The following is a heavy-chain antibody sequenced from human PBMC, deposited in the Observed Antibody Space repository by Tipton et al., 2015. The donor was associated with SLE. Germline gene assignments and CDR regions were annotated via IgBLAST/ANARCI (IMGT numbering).Heavy chain of an antibody. D-gene: IGHD3-22*01. J-gene: IGHJ4*02. V-gene: IGHV3-15*05. CDR1: GLTSTKAW. CDR3: STNYYDSGYKSYFDY. CDR2: IKSKADGGTT. Sequence: SLRLSCAASGLTSTKAWMNWVRQAPGKGPEWVGRIKSKADGGTTDYAEPVKGRFTISRDYSKDTLYLQMNSLTTEDTAVYYCSTNYYDSGYKSYFDYWGQGTLVTVSS.